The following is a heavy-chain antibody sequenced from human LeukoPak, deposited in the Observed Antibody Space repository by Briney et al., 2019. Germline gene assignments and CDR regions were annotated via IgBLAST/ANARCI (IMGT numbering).Heavy chain of an antibody. CDR1: GGSFSGYY. J-gene: IGHJ4*02. D-gene: IGHD4-17*01. V-gene: IGHV4-34*01. CDR2: INHSGST. Sequence: PSETLSLTCAVYGGSFSGYYWSWIRQPPGKGLEWIGEINHSGSTNYNPSLKSRVTMSVDTSKNQFSLKLSSVTAADTAVYYCARRAVTTGENYFDYWGQGTLVTVSS. CDR3: ARRAVTTGENYFDY.